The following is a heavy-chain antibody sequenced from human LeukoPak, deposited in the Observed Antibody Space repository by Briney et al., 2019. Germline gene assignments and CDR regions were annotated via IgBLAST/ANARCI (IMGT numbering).Heavy chain of an antibody. Sequence: GGSLRHSCAASGFTFSSYWMSWVRQAPGKGLEWVANIKQDGSEKYYVDSVKGRFTISRDNAKNSLYLQMNSLRAEDTAVYYCARGRLVVVPAAIAFDPWGQGTLVTVSS. J-gene: IGHJ5*02. V-gene: IGHV3-7*01. CDR1: GFTFSSYW. D-gene: IGHD2-2*01. CDR2: IKQDGSEK. CDR3: ARGRLVVVPAAIAFDP.